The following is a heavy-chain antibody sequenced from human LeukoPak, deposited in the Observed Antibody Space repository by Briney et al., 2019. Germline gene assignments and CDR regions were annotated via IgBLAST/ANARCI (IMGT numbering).Heavy chain of an antibody. D-gene: IGHD5-12*01. Sequence: SSETLSLTCVVSSFSISNGFYWVWIRQPPGKGLEWIGNVFYSGVTYYNPSLMSRVTISVETSKNQFSLKLNSVTAADTAVYYCARDRGGRTGYASGDFDFWGQGVLVTVSS. CDR1: SFSISNGFY. CDR2: VFYSGVT. V-gene: IGHV4-38-2*02. J-gene: IGHJ4*02. CDR3: ARDRGGRTGYASGDFDF.